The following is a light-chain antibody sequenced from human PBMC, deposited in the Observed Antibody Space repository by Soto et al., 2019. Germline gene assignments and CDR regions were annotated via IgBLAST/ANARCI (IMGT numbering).Light chain of an antibody. Sequence: QSVLTQPPSASGSPGQSVTISCTGTSSDVGGYNSVSWYQQHPGKAPKLIIYAVSERPSGVPDRFSGSKSGNTASLTVSGLQAEDEADYYCNSFAGSNNLSVFGTGTNVTVL. CDR2: AVS. CDR1: SSDVGGYNS. V-gene: IGLV2-8*01. J-gene: IGLJ1*01. CDR3: NSFAGSNNLSV.